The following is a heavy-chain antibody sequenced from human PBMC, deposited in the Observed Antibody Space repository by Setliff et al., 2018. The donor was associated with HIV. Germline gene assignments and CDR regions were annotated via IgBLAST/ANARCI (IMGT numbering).Heavy chain of an antibody. V-gene: IGHV3-74*01. CDR3: ARADYGDFVEY. CDR2: MSSYASRT. Sequence: PGGSLRLSCAASGFPFSSYWMHWVRQAPGKGLVWVSRMSSYASRTTYADSVKGRFTISRDNAKNTLYLQMNSLRDEDTAVYYCARADYGDFVEYWGRGTLVTVSS. D-gene: IGHD4-17*01. J-gene: IGHJ4*02. CDR1: GFPFSSYW.